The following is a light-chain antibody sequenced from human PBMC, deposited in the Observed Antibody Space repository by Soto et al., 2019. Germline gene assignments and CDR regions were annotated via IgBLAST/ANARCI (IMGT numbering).Light chain of an antibody. CDR2: EVI. CDR3: SSYSGSDNFMV. CDR1: DSDIGGYNF. J-gene: IGLJ3*02. Sequence: QSALTQPPSASGSPGQSVTISCAGTDSDIGGYNFVSWYQQHPGKAPKLMIYEVIKRPSGVPDRFSGSKSGNTASLTVSGLHTEDEAEYYCSSYSGSDNFMVFGGGTQLTVL. V-gene: IGLV2-8*01.